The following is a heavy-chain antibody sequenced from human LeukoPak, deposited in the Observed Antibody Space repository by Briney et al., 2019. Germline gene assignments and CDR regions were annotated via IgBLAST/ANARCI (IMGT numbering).Heavy chain of an antibody. J-gene: IGHJ4*02. CDR1: GGSFSGYY. Sequence: PSETLSLTCAVYGGSFSGYYWSWIRQPPGKGLEWIGEINHSGSTNYNPSLKSRVTISVDTSKNQFSLNLSSVTAADTAVYYCARKKGLLWFGRPPFFDYWGQGTPVTVSS. V-gene: IGHV4-34*01. D-gene: IGHD3-10*01. CDR3: ARKKGLLWFGRPPFFDY. CDR2: INHSGST.